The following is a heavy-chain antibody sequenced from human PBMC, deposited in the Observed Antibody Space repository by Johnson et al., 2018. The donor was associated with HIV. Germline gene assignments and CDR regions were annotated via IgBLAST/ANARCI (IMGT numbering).Heavy chain of an antibody. CDR2: MSGGGGSA. Sequence: EWVSSMSGGGGSAYYSDSVKGRFTISSDTSKNTVDLQMNSLRAEDTAVYYCARDQVVEMATIIGDDAFDIWGQGTMVTVSS. J-gene: IGHJ3*02. CDR3: ARDQVVEMATIIGDDAFDI. V-gene: IGHV3-23*01. D-gene: IGHD5-24*01.